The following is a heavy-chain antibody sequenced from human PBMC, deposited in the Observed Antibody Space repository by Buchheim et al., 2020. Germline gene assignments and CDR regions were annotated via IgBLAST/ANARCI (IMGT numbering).Heavy chain of an antibody. CDR2: IGPTGTDT. CDR3: AKDLGYSTTWYLGFDS. J-gene: IGHJ4*02. D-gene: IGHD6-13*01. CDR1: GFTFSTYA. V-gene: IGHV3-23*01. Sequence: EVQLLESGGDLVQPEGSLRLSCATSGFTFSTYAMTWVRQAPGRGLEWVSAIGPTGTDTFYANSVKGRFTISRDNSKNTLYLQMSSLRAEDTALYYCAKDLGYSTTWYLGFDSWGQGT.